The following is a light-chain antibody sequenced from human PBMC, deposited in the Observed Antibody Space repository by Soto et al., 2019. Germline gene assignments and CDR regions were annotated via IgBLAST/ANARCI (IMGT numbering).Light chain of an antibody. Sequence: DIVMTQSPDSLAVSLGERATINCKSSQSVLYSSNNKNYLAWYQQKPGQPPKLLIYWASTRESGVPDRCNGSRTGKAFTHTIGSLQGEDVAVYYFQEYYSTLRTFGKGTKVDIK. CDR3: QEYYSTLRT. CDR1: QSVLYSSNNKNY. V-gene: IGKV4-1*01. CDR2: WAS. J-gene: IGKJ1*01.